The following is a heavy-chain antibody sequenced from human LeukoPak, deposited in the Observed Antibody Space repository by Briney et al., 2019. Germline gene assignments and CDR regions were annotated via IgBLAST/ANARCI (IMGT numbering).Heavy chain of an antibody. D-gene: IGHD3-22*01. CDR2: IYYSGST. V-gene: IGHV4-59*01. CDR1: GGSISSYY. Sequence: SETLSLTCTVSGGSISSYYWSWIRQPPGEGLEWIGYIYYSGSTNYNPSLKSRVTISVDTSKNQFSLKLSSVTAADTAVYYCARDGSGYPLDYWGQGTLVTVSS. CDR3: ARDGSGYPLDY. J-gene: IGHJ4*02.